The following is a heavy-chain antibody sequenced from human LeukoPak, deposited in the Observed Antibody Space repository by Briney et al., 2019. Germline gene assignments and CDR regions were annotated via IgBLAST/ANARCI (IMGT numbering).Heavy chain of an antibody. Sequence: PGGSLRLSCAASGFTVSSNYMSWVRQAPGKGLEWVSAISDSGGSTYYADSVKGRFTISRDNSKNTLYLQMNSLRAEDTAVYYCAKDGFLYALDYWGQGTLVTVSS. CDR2: ISDSGGST. CDR3: AKDGFLYALDY. V-gene: IGHV3-23*01. D-gene: IGHD2-8*01. J-gene: IGHJ4*02. CDR1: GFTVSSNY.